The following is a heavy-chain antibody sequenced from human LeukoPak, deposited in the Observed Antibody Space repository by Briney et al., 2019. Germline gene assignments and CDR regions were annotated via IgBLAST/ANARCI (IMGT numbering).Heavy chain of an antibody. CDR3: ARAHVDTAMGLDY. J-gene: IGHJ4*02. CDR2: INHSGST. CDR1: GGSFSGYY. Sequence: PSETLSLTCAVYGGSFSGYYWSWIRQPPGKGLEWIGEINHSGSTNYNPSLKSRVTISVDTPKNQFSLKLSSVTAADTAVYYCARAHVDTAMGLDYWGQGTLVTVSS. D-gene: IGHD5-18*01. V-gene: IGHV4-34*01.